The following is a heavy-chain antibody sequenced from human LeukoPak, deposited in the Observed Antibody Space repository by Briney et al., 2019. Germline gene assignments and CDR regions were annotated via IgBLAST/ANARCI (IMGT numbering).Heavy chain of an antibody. CDR2: TYYRSQWHN. V-gene: IGHV6-1*01. Sequence: SQTLSLTCAISGDSVSSNSATWNWSRQSPSRGLEWLGRTYYRSQWHNDYAVSVKSRTTFTPDTSKNQFSLQLSSVITEDTAVYYCVRVIATTGYFDYWGQGTLVTVSS. D-gene: IGHD6-13*01. CDR3: VRVIATTGYFDY. CDR1: GDSVSSNSAT. J-gene: IGHJ4*02.